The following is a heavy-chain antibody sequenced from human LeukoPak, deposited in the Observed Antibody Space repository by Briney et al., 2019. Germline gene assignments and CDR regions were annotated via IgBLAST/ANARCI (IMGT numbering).Heavy chain of an antibody. CDR3: ARRNDYGTFDI. CDR2: IYSSGST. J-gene: IGHJ3*02. CDR1: GGSISSYY. V-gene: IGHV4-59*01. D-gene: IGHD4-17*01. Sequence: SETLSLTCTVSGGSISSYYWSWIRQPPGKGLEWIGYIYSSGSTSYNPSLKSRVAMSVDASKNQFSLKLSSVTAADTAVHYCARRNDYGTFDIWGRGTMVTVSS.